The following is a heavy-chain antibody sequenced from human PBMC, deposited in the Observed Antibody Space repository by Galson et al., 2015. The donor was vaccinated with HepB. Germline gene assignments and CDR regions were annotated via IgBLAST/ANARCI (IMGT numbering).Heavy chain of an antibody. CDR2: IIPVLDVT. CDR1: EDTFSNSA. V-gene: IGHV1-69*10. D-gene: IGHD4-17*01. J-gene: IGHJ4*02. CDR3: ARVNTETTRRASLIDY. Sequence: SVKVSCKASEDTFSNSAINWVRQAPGQGPEWMAEIIPVLDVTKHAQKFQGRLTLTADKSTNTAYMELSSLTSDDTAVYYCARVNTETTRRASLIDYWGQGALVTVSS.